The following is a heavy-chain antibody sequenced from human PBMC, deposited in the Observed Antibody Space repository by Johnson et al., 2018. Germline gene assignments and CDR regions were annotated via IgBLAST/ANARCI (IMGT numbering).Heavy chain of an antibody. J-gene: IGHJ1*01. CDR2: IIPILGIA. CDR1: GGTFSSYT. Sequence: QVQLVQSGAEVKKPGSSVKVSCKASGGTFSSYTISWVRQAPGQGLEWMGRIIPILGIANYAQKSQGRVTITADKSTSTAYMELSSLRSEDTAVYYCAREPSYYVRSGYYPEYVQHWGQCTLVTVSS. D-gene: IGHD3-22*01. CDR3: AREPSYYVRSGYYPEYVQH. V-gene: IGHV1-69*04.